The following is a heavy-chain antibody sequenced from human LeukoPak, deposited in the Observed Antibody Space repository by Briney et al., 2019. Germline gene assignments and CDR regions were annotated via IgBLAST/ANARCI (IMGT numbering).Heavy chain of an antibody. CDR3: VRDFDTVTTAYLQL. D-gene: IGHD4-17*01. CDR1: GFTFSSYW. CDR2: IKQDGSEK. V-gene: IGHV3-7*01. J-gene: IGHJ1*01. Sequence: GGSLRLSCAASGFTFSSYWMSCVRQAPGKGLEWVANIKQDGSEKYYVDSVKGRFTISRDNAKNSLYLQMNSLRAEDTAVYYCVRDFDTVTTAYLQLWGQGTLVTVSS.